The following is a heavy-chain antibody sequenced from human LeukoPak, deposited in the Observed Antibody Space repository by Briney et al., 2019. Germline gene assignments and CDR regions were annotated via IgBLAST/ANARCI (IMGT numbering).Heavy chain of an antibody. Sequence: GGPLRLSCAASGFTFSSYAMHWVRQAPGKGLEWVAVVWYDGSKTYSADSVKGRITISRDDSKNTLYLQMNSLRAEDTAVYYCARGVDYYDSSGTIDYWGQGTLVTVSS. V-gene: IGHV3-33*08. D-gene: IGHD3-22*01. CDR1: GFTFSSYA. CDR3: ARGVDYYDSSGTIDY. J-gene: IGHJ4*02. CDR2: VWYDGSKT.